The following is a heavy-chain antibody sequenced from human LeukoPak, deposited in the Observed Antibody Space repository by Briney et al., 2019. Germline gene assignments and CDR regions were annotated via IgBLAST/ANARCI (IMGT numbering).Heavy chain of an antibody. CDR1: GGSISSYY. D-gene: IGHD1-26*01. CDR3: ARPGVGATLYAFDI. CDR2: IYTSGST. Sequence: PSETLSLTCTVSGGSISSYYWSWIRQPPGKGLEWIGYIYTSGSTNYNPSLKSRVTISVGTSKNQFSLKLSSVTAADTAVYYCARPGVGATLYAFDIWGQGTMVTVSS. V-gene: IGHV4-4*09. J-gene: IGHJ3*02.